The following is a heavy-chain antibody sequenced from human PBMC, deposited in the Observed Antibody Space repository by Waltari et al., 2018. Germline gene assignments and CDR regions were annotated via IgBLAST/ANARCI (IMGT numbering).Heavy chain of an antibody. D-gene: IGHD2-15*01. CDR2: IIPIFGTA. J-gene: IGHJ4*02. CDR3: ARGGYCSGGSCHRYFDY. V-gene: IGHV1-69*13. Sequence: QVQLVQSGAEVKKPGSSVTVSCKASGGTFSSSAISWVPQAPGQGLEWMGGIIPIFGTANYAQKFQGRVTITADESTSTAYMELSSLRSEDTAVYYCARGGYCSGGSCHRYFDYWGQGTLVTVSS. CDR1: GGTFSSSA.